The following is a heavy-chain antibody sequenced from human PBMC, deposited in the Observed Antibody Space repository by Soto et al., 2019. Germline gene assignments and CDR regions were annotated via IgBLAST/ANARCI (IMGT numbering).Heavy chain of an antibody. D-gene: IGHD3-9*01. CDR3: ARGRDILTGYLDY. CDR1: GGSISSGGYY. V-gene: IGHV4-31*02. Sequence: SETLSLTXTVSGGSISSGGYYWSWIRQHPGKGLEWIGYIYYSGSTYYNPSLKSRVTISVDTSKNQFSLKLSSVTAADTAVYYCARGRDILTGYLDYWGQGTLVTVSS. CDR2: IYYSGST. J-gene: IGHJ4*02.